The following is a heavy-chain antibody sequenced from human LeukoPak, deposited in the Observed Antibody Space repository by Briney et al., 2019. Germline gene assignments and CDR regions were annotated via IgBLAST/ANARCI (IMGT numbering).Heavy chain of an antibody. D-gene: IGHD3-22*01. CDR3: AKAAIKYYYDSSGYYPV. CDR1: GFTFSSYA. Sequence: GGSQRLSCAASGFTFSSYAMSWVRQAPGKGLEWVSAISGSGDSTYYADSVKGRFTISRDNSKNTLYLQMNSLRAEDTAVYYCAKAAIKYYYDSSGYYPVWSKGTTLTVSS. CDR2: ISGSGDST. V-gene: IGHV3-23*01. J-gene: IGHJ6*04.